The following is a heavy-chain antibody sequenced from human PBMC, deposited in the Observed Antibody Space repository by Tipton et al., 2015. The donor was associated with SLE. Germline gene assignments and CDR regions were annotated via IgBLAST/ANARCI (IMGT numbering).Heavy chain of an antibody. CDR3: AARSGVDYAFDI. D-gene: IGHD3-10*01. V-gene: IGHV4-38-2*01. CDR2: IYHSGST. CDR1: GYSISSGYY. Sequence: GSLRLSCAVSGYSISSGYYWGWIRQPPGKGLEWIGSIYHSGSTYYNPSLKSRVTISVDTSKNQFSLKLSSVTAADTAVYYCAARSGVDYAFDIWGQGTMVTVSS. J-gene: IGHJ3*02.